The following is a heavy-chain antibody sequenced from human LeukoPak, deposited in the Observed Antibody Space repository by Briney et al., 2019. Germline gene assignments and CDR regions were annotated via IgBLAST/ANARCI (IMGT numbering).Heavy chain of an antibody. V-gene: IGHV3-23*01. J-gene: IGHJ4*02. D-gene: IGHD3-22*01. Sequence: ETGGSLRLSCAASGFTFSSYAMSWVRQAPGKGLEWVSAISGSGGSTYYADSVKGRFTISRDNAKNSLYLQMNSLRAEDTAVYYCARDPSSGFDYWGQGTLVTVSS. CDR1: GFTFSSYA. CDR2: ISGSGGST. CDR3: ARDPSSGFDY.